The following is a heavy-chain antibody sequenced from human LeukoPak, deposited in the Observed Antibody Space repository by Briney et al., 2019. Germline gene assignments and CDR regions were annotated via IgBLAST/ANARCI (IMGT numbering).Heavy chain of an antibody. CDR1: GFTFSSYD. CDR3: ARALSPSQQYSDYYFDY. Sequence: GGSLRLSCAASGFTFSSYDMHWVRQATGKGLEWVSAIGTAGDTYYPGSVKGRFTISRENAKNSLYLQMNSLRAGDTAVYYCARALSPSQQYSDYYFDYWGQGTLVTVSS. D-gene: IGHD4-11*01. J-gene: IGHJ4*02. V-gene: IGHV3-13*01. CDR2: IGTAGDT.